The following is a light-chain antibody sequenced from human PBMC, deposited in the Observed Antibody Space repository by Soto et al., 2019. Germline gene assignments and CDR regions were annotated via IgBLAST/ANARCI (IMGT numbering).Light chain of an antibody. V-gene: IGKV3-11*01. CDR3: QQRSNWYN. J-gene: IGKJ2*01. CDR1: QSVSSY. Sequence: EIVLTQSPATLSLSPGERATLSCRASQSVSSYLAWYQQKPGQAPRLLIYDASNRATGIPARFSGSGSGTDFTLTISSLEPEDVAVYYCQQRSNWYNFGQRTKLEIK. CDR2: DAS.